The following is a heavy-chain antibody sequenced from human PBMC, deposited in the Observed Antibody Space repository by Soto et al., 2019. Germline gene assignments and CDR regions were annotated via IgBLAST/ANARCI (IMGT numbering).Heavy chain of an antibody. Sequence: PSETLSLTCAVYGGSFSGYYWSWIRQPPGKGLEWIGEINHSGSTNYNPSLKSRVTISVDTSKNQFSLKLSSVTAADTAVYYCARVVVVPAATRGHYGMDVWGQGTTVTVSS. CDR3: ARVVVVPAATRGHYGMDV. CDR1: GGSFSGYY. V-gene: IGHV4-34*01. CDR2: INHSGST. D-gene: IGHD2-2*01. J-gene: IGHJ6*02.